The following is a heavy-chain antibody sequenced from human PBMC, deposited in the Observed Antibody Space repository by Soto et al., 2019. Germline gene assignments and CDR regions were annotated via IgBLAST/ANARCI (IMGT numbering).Heavy chain of an antibody. CDR1: GFTFSSYA. CDR2: VSGSGRTT. V-gene: IGHV3-23*01. J-gene: IGHJ4*02. D-gene: IGHD3-22*01. CDR3: AKDPYYDSSGYYRLDY. Sequence: EVQLLESGGGLVQPGGSLRLSCAASGFTFSSYAMTWVRQAPGKGLEWVSTVSGSGRTTNYADSEKGRFTVSRDNSKDTLYLQMNRLRAEDTSIYYCAKDPYYDSSGYYRLDYWGQGTLVTVSS.